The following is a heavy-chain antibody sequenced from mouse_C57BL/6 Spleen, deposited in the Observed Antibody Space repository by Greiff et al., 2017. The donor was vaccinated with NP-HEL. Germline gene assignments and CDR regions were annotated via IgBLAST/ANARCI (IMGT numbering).Heavy chain of an antibody. D-gene: IGHD1-1*01. CDR2: ISDGGSYT. J-gene: IGHJ4*01. Sequence: DVMLVESGGGLVKPGGSLKLSCAASGFTFSSYAMSWVRQTPEKRLEWVATISDGGSYTYYPDNVKGRFTISRDNAKNNLYLQMSHLKSEDTAMYDCEREYGRLYYYAMDYWGQGTSVTVSS. CDR3: EREYGRLYYYAMDY. CDR1: GFTFSSYA. V-gene: IGHV5-4*03.